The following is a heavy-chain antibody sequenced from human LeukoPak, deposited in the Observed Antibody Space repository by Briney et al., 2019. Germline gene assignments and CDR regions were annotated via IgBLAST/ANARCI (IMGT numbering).Heavy chain of an antibody. CDR1: GGTFSTYS. CDR3: ATLGYDSSGYYLDY. Sequence: GGSVKVSCKASGGTFSTYSMNWVRQAPGQGLEWMGTIMPIFDTANYAQKFQGRVTITADESTSTAYMELSSLRSEDTAVYYCATLGYDSSGYYLDYWGQGTLVTVSS. D-gene: IGHD3-22*01. J-gene: IGHJ4*02. CDR2: IMPIFDTA. V-gene: IGHV1-69*13.